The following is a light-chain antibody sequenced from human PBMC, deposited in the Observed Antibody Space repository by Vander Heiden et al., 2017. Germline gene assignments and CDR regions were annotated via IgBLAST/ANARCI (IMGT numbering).Light chain of an antibody. Sequence: SYVLTQPPSVSVAPGQTARITCGGNNIGSKSVHWYQQKPGQAPVVVVYGNSDRPSGIPERFSGSNSGNTATLTISRVEAGDEADYYCQVWDRGSDHVVFGGGTKLTVL. V-gene: IGLV3-21*02. CDR2: GNS. J-gene: IGLJ2*01. CDR3: QVWDRGSDHVV. CDR1: NIGSKS.